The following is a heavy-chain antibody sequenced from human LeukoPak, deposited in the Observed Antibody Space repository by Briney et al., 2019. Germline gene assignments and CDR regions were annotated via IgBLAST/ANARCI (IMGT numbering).Heavy chain of an antibody. CDR1: GFTFSNYW. CDR2: IYVDGRTT. V-gene: IGHV3-74*01. J-gene: IGHJ5*02. Sequence: RGSLRLSCVASGFTFSNYWMHWVRQPPGKGLVWVSRIYVDGRTTNYADSVKGRFTISRDNAKNTVYLEMNSLSVEGTATYYCIRDFRSADLWGQGTLVTVTS. CDR3: IRDFRSADL.